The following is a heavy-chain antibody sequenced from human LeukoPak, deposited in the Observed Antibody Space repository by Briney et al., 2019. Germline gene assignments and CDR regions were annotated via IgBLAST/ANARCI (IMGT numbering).Heavy chain of an antibody. J-gene: IGHJ3*02. Sequence: GGSLRLSCAASGFTFSNYWMHWVRQAPGKGLVWVSRISTDGRRTSYADSVKGQFTISRDNAKNMLYLQMNSLRAEDTAVYYCARVYAGDHDAFDIWGQGTMVTVSS. CDR3: ARVYAGDHDAFDI. D-gene: IGHD3-16*01. CDR2: ISTDGRRT. V-gene: IGHV3-74*01. CDR1: GFTFSNYW.